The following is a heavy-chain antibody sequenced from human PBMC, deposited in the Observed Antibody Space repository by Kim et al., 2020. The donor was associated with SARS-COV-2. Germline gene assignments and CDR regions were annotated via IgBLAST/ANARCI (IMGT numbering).Heavy chain of an antibody. Sequence: SVKVSCKASGGTLSSYAISWVRQAPGQGLEWMGRIIPILGIANYAQKFQGRVTITADKSTSTAYMELISLRSEDTAVYYCAREVGVGSTIDVDYYYYMDVWGKGTTVTVSS. CDR2: IIPILGIA. CDR1: GGTLSSYA. J-gene: IGHJ6*03. CDR3: AREVGVGSTIDVDYYYYMDV. D-gene: IGHD1-26*01. V-gene: IGHV1-69*04.